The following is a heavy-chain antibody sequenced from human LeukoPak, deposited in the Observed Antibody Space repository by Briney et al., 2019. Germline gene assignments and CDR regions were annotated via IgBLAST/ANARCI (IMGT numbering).Heavy chain of an antibody. D-gene: IGHD1-1*01. CDR2: IYYSGST. CDR1: GGSISSSSYY. CDR3: ARRCCNEGYYYYYYYMDV. J-gene: IGHJ6*03. Sequence: SETLSLTCTVSGGSISSSSYYWGWIRQPPGKGLEWIGSIYYSGSTYYNPSLKSRVTISVDTSKNQFSLKLSSVTAADTAVYYCARRCCNEGYYYYYYYMDVWGKGTTVTVSS. V-gene: IGHV4-39*01.